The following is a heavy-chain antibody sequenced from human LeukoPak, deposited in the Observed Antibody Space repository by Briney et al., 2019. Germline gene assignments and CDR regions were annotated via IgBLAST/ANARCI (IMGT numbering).Heavy chain of an antibody. Sequence: ASVKVSCKASGHTFTSYDINWVRQATGQGLEWMGWMNPNSGSTGYAQKFQGRVTITRNTSISTAYMELSSLRSEDTAVYYCARGPYWPNIVVVPENYYMDVWGKGTTVTVSS. CDR2: MNPNSGST. V-gene: IGHV1-8*03. CDR1: GHTFTSYD. D-gene: IGHD2-2*01. CDR3: ARGPYWPNIVVVPENYYMDV. J-gene: IGHJ6*03.